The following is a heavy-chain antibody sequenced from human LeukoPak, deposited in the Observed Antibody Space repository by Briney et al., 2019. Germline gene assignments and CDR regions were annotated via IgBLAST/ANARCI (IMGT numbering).Heavy chain of an antibody. V-gene: IGHV1-3*01. D-gene: IGHD6-19*01. CDR1: GYTFTRYA. CDR2: IKAGNGNT. J-gene: IGHJ5*02. CDR3: ARDLLIAVAGT. Sequence: ASVKVSSKPSGYTFTRYAIHWVRPAPGQRLEWMGCIKAGNGNTKYSPKFQVRVTITRVTSASTAYNELSSLRSEDTAVYYCARDLLIAVAGTWGQGALVTVSS.